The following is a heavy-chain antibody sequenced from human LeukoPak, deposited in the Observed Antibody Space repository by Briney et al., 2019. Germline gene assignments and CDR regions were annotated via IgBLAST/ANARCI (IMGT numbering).Heavy chain of an antibody. Sequence: PGGSLRLSCAASGFIFSTYSMNWVRQAPGKGLEWVSSISSSSTYIYYADSVKGRFTISRDNAKNSLYLQMNSLRAEDTAVYYCARGGCSGGSCYSGLDSWGQGTLVPVSS. V-gene: IGHV3-21*01. CDR1: GFIFSTYS. D-gene: IGHD2-15*01. CDR3: ARGGCSGGSCYSGLDS. CDR2: ISSSSTYI. J-gene: IGHJ4*02.